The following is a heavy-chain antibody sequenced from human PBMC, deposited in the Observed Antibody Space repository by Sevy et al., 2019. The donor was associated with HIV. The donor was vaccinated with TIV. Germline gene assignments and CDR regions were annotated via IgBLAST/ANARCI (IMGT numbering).Heavy chain of an antibody. J-gene: IGHJ6*03. CDR2: IKQDGSEK. Sequence: GGSLRLSCAASGFTFSSYWMSWVRQAPGKGLEWVANIKQDGSEKYYVDSVKGRFTISRDNAKNSLYLQMNSLRAEDTAVYYCARELPHDYGSGSPSGYMDVWGKGTTVTVSS. CDR1: GFTFSSYW. CDR3: ARELPHDYGSGSPSGYMDV. D-gene: IGHD3-10*01. V-gene: IGHV3-7*03.